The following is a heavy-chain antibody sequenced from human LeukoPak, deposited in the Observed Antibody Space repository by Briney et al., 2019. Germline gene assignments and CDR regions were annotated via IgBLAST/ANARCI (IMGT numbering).Heavy chain of an antibody. Sequence: GGSLRLSCAASGFTFSSYSMNWVRQAPGKGLEWVSSISSSSSYIYYADSVKGRFTISRDNAKNSLYLQMNSLKTEDTAVYYCSTDGFPPHFFDYWGQGTLVTVSS. CDR3: STDGFPPHFFDY. V-gene: IGHV3-21*03. CDR1: GFTFSSYS. CDR2: ISSSSSYI. J-gene: IGHJ4*02. D-gene: IGHD3-3*02.